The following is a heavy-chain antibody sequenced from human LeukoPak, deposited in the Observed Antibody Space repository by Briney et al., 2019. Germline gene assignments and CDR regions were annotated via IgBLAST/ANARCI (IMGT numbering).Heavy chain of an antibody. CDR1: GGSISSYY. V-gene: IGHV4-59*08. CDR3: ARGTTVTLDY. J-gene: IGHJ4*02. Sequence: SETLSLTCTVSGGSISSYYWSWIRQPPGKGLEWIGYIYYSGSTNYNPSLKSRVTISVDTSKNQFSLKLSSVTAADTAVYYCARGTTVTLDYWGQGTLVTVSS. CDR2: IYYSGST. D-gene: IGHD4-17*01.